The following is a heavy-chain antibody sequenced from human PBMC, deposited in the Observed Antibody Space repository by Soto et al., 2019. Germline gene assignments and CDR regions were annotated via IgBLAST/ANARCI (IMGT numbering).Heavy chain of an antibody. CDR2: IHHSGKT. Sequence: WTGIRQSPAKGLEWIGYIHHSGKTYYNPSLKSRVTISVDTSKSQVSLKLSSVTAADTAVYYCARASGYSYPPAYAMAVWGQGATVTVSS. V-gene: IGHV4-31*02. D-gene: IGHD5-18*01. CDR3: ARASGYSYPPAYAMAV. J-gene: IGHJ6*02.